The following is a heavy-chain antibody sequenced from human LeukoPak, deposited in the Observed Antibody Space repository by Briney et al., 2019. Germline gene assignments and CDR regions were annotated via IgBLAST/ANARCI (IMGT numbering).Heavy chain of an antibody. Sequence: SETLSLTCTVSGGSISSSSYYWGWIRQPPGKGLEWIGSIYYSGSTYYNPSLKSRVTISVDTSKNQFSLKLSSVTAADTAVYYCARLAITMVRGVTYYMDVWGKGTTVTISS. CDR2: IYYSGST. CDR1: GGSISSSSYY. D-gene: IGHD3-10*01. CDR3: ARLAITMVRGVTYYMDV. V-gene: IGHV4-39*07. J-gene: IGHJ6*03.